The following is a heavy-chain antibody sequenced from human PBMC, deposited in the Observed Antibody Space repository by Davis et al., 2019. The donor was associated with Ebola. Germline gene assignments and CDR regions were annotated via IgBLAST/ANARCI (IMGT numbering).Heavy chain of an antibody. CDR3: ARGTIIFGVVIILRGFDY. CDR1: GDSVSSNSAA. Sequence: HSQTLSLTCAISGDSVSSNSAAWNWIRQSPSRGLEWLGRTYYRSKWYNDYAVSVKSRITINPDTSKNQFSLQLNSVTPEDTAVYYCARGTIIFGVVIILRGFDYWGQGTLVTVSS. V-gene: IGHV6-1*01. CDR2: TYYRSKWYN. D-gene: IGHD3-3*01. J-gene: IGHJ4*02.